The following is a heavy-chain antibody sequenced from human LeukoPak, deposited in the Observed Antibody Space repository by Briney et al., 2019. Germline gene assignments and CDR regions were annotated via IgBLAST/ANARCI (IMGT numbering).Heavy chain of an antibody. CDR1: GGTFSSYA. D-gene: IGHD5-18*01. CDR3: ARSGYSYIGGWFDP. CDR2: IIPIFGTA. V-gene: IGHV1-69*13. Sequence: SVKVSCKASGGTFSSYAISWVRQAPGQGLEWMGGIIPIFGTANYAQKFQGRVTITADESTSTAYMELSSLRSEDTAVYYRARSGYSYIGGWFDPWGQGTLVTVSS. J-gene: IGHJ5*02.